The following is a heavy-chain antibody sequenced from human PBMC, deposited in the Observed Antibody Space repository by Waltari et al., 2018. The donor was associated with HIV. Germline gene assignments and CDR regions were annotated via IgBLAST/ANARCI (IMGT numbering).Heavy chain of an antibody. CDR3: AKLSLHKRYYYDSSGPYMDV. D-gene: IGHD3-22*01. J-gene: IGHJ6*03. CDR2: IYSGGST. CDR1: GFTVSSSY. Sequence: EVQLVETGGGLIQPGGSLRLSCAASGFTVSSSYLSWVRQAPGKGLECVSVIYSGGSTYYADSVKGRFTISRDNSKNTLSLQMDSLRADDTAVYYCAKLSLHKRYYYDSSGPYMDVWGKGTTVTVSS. V-gene: IGHV3-53*02.